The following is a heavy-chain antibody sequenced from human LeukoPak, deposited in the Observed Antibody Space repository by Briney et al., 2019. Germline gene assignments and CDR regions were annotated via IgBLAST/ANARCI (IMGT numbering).Heavy chain of an antibody. CDR3: ALYCSSTSCYPRGFDP. J-gene: IGHJ5*02. CDR2: ISAYNGNT. D-gene: IGHD2-2*01. V-gene: IGHV1-18*01. Sequence: GASVKVSCKASGYTFTSYGISWVRQAPGQGLEWMGWISAYNGNTNYAQKLQGRVTMTTDTSTSTAYMELRSLRSDDTAVYYCALYCSSTSCYPRGFDPWGQGTLVTVSS. CDR1: GYTFTSYG.